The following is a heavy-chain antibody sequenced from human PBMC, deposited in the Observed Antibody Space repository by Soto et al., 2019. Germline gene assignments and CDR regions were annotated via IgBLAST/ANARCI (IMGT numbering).Heavy chain of an antibody. CDR2: ISAYNGNT. D-gene: IGHD3-16*01. CDR3: ERGGTPIDY. CDR1: GYTFTNFG. V-gene: IGHV1-18*01. Sequence: QVQLVQSGAEVKKPGASVKVACKASGYTFTNFGISWVRQAPGQGLEWMGWISAYNGNTNYAQKFQGRVTMTTDTSTSTAYMKLMRLRSNDTAVYYCERGGTPIDYWGQGTQVTVSS. J-gene: IGHJ4*02.